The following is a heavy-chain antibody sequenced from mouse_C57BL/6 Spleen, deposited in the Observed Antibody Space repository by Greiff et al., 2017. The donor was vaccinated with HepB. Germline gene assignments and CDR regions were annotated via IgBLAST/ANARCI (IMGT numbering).Heavy chain of an antibody. Sequence: EVQRVESGPGLVKPSQSLSLTCSVTGYSITSGYYWNWIRQFPGSKLEWMGYISYDGSNNYNPSLKNRISITRDTSKNQFFLKLNSVTTEDTATYYCARDYDYDGLDYWGQGTTLTVSS. V-gene: IGHV3-6*01. CDR3: ARDYDYDGLDY. J-gene: IGHJ2*01. D-gene: IGHD2-4*01. CDR2: ISYDGSN. CDR1: GYSITSGYY.